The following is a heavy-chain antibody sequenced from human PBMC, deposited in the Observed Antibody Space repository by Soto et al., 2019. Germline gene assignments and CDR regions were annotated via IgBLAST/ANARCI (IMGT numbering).Heavy chain of an antibody. V-gene: IGHV3-48*03. D-gene: IGHD6-19*01. J-gene: IGHJ4*02. CDR2: ISSSGTTL. CDR1: GFTFISYE. Sequence: PGGSLRLSCAASGFTFISYEINLFRHSPWKWLEWVSYISSSGTTLYYADSVKGRFTISRDNAKNSLYLQMISLRAEDTAIYYCARDYGSAWFFDYWGQGTLVTVSS. CDR3: ARDYGSAWFFDY.